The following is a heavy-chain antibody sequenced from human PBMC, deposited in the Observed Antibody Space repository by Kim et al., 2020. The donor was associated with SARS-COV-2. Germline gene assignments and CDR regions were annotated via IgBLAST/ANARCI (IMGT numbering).Heavy chain of an antibody. J-gene: IGHJ5*02. CDR3: ARVAVLGQQLPRGPLFDP. D-gene: IGHD6-13*01. V-gene: IGHV4-59*01. CDR1: GGSISSYY. CDR2: IYYSGST. Sequence: SETLSLTCTVSGGSISSYYWSWIRQPPGKGLEWIGYIYYSGSTNYNPSLKSRVTISVDTSKNQFSLKLSSVTAADTAGYYCARVAVLGQQLPRGPLFDPWGQGTLVTVSS.